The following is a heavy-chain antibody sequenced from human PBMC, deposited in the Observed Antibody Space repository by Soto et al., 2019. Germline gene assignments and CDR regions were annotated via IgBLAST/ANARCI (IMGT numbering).Heavy chain of an antibody. CDR3: AKDQAGQHLYGMDV. Sequence: EVQLLESGGGLVQPGGSLRLSCAASGFTFSSYAMSWVRQAPGKGLGWVSAISGSGGSTYYADSVKGRFTISRDNSKNTLYLQMNSLRAEDTAVYYCAKDQAGQHLYGMDVWGQGTTVTVSS. V-gene: IGHV3-23*01. CDR1: GFTFSSYA. D-gene: IGHD6-13*01. J-gene: IGHJ6*02. CDR2: ISGSGGST.